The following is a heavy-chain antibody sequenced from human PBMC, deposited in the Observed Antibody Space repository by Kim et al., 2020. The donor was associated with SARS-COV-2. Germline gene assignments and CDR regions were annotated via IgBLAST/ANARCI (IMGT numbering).Heavy chain of an antibody. V-gene: IGHV3-66*01. J-gene: IGHJ3*02. CDR2: IYSGGST. D-gene: IGHD1-7*01. CDR1: GFTVSSNY. CDR3: ARDPPINWNYGGAFDI. Sequence: GGSLRLSCAASGFTVSSNYMSWVRQAPGKGLEWVSVIYSGGSTYYADSVKGRFTISRDNSKNTLYLQMNSLRAEDTAVYYCARDPPINWNYGGAFDIWGQGTIVTVSS.